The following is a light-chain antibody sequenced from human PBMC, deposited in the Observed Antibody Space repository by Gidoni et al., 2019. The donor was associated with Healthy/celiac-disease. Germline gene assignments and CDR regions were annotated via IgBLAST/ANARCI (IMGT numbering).Light chain of an antibody. J-gene: IGKJ4*01. Sequence: DIVMTQSPLSLPVTPGEPASISCRSSQSLLHRNGYNYLDWYLQKPGQSPQLLIYLGANRAAGVPDRFSGSGSGTDVTLKISRVEAEDVGVYYCMQALQTPLTFGGGTKVEIK. CDR3: MQALQTPLT. V-gene: IGKV2-28*01. CDR1: QSLLHRNGYNY. CDR2: LGA.